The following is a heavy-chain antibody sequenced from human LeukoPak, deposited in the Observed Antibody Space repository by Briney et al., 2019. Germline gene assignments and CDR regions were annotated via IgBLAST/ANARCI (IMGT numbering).Heavy chain of an antibody. CDR1: GYTLTELS. CDR3: ARDSPLQVVVTATPFDY. CDR2: INPNSGGT. J-gene: IGHJ4*02. Sequence: ASVKVSCKVSGYTLTELSMHWVRQAPGQGLEWMGWINPNSGGTNYAQKFQGRVTMTRDTSISTAYMELRSLRSDDTAVYYCARDSPLQVVVTATPFDYWGQGTLVTVSS. D-gene: IGHD2-21*02. V-gene: IGHV1-2*02.